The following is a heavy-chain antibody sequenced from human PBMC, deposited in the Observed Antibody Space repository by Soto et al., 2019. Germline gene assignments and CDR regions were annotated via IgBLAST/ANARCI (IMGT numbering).Heavy chain of an antibody. J-gene: IGHJ6*02. CDR1: GGTFSSYA. CDR3: ARDPSSFITIFGVVMKYGMDV. CDR2: IIPIFGTA. D-gene: IGHD3-3*01. V-gene: IGHV1-69*13. Sequence: GASVNVSCKASGGTFSSYAISWVRQAPGQGLEWMGGIIPIFGTANYAQKFQGRVTITADESTSTAYMELSSLRSEDTAVYYCARDPSSFITIFGVVMKYGMDVWGQGTTVTVSS.